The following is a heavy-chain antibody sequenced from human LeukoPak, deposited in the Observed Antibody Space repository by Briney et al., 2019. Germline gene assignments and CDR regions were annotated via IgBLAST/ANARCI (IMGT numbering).Heavy chain of an antibody. CDR2: IIPILGIA. D-gene: IGHD4-17*01. J-gene: IGHJ4*02. V-gene: IGHV1-69*04. Sequence: ASVKVSCKASGGTFSSYAISWVRQAPGQGLEWMGRIIPILGIANYAQKFQGRVTITADKSTSTAYMELSSLRSEDTAVYYCARDRYLYGDYGSDYFDYWGQGTLVTVSS. CDR1: GGTFSSYA. CDR3: ARDRYLYGDYGSDYFDY.